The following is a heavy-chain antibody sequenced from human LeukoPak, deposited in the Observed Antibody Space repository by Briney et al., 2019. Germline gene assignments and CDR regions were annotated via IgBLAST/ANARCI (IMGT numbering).Heavy chain of an antibody. CDR3: ARDPNGDYIGAFDM. CDR2: IRGSGVNT. D-gene: IGHD4-17*01. J-gene: IGHJ3*02. CDR1: GFSFSAYA. Sequence: GGSLRLSCTASGFSFSAYAMMWVRQAPGKGPEWVSAIRGSGVNTYYADSVKGWFTISRDNSKYTLFLQMNSLRAEDTAVYYCARDPNGDYIGAFDMWGPGTMVTVSS. V-gene: IGHV3-23*01.